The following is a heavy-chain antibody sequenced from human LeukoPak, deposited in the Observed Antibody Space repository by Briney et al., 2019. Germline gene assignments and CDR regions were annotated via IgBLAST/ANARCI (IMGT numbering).Heavy chain of an antibody. CDR3: ARDRTTGSSNYYYYGLDV. CDR1: GVSISSSSYY. J-gene: IGHJ6*02. D-gene: IGHD1-26*01. V-gene: IGHV4-39*02. Sequence: SSETLSLTCTVSGVSISSSSYYWGWIRQPPGKGLEWIGSIYYSGYTYYNPSLKSRVTISVDTSKNQFSLKLSSVTAADTAVYYCARDRTTGSSNYYYYGLDVWGQGTTVTVSS. CDR2: IYYSGYT.